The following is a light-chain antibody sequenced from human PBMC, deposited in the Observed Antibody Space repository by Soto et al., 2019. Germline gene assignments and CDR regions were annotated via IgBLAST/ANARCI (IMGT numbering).Light chain of an antibody. CDR2: DAS. V-gene: IGKV1-5*01. J-gene: IGKJ2*01. CDR3: QEYSSYT. Sequence: DIQMTQSPAALSESVGDRVTITCRPSQRITNWLAWYQHKPGKGPKLLIFDASSLESGVPSRFSGSGSGTEFTLTISSLQPDDFATYYCQEYSSYTFGQGTKVEI. CDR1: QRITNW.